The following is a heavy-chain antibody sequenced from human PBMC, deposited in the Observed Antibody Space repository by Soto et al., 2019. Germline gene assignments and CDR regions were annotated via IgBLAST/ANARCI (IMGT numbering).Heavy chain of an antibody. CDR2: ISSSSGII. CDR3: ARDPQGYCSSSSCYSHYYHGMEL. Sequence: GGSLRLSCASSGFTFSTYSMNWVRRSPGKGLEWISYISSSSGIIYYADSVKGRFTISRDNAQNSLFLQMSSLRDEDTAVYYCARDPQGYCSSSSCYSHYYHGMELWGQGTTVTVSS. J-gene: IGHJ6*02. D-gene: IGHD2-2*01. CDR1: GFTFSTYS. V-gene: IGHV3-48*02.